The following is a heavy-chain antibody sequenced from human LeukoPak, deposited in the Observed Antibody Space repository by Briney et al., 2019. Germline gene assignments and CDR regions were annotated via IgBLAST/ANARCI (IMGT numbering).Heavy chain of an antibody. V-gene: IGHV3-7*01. Sequence: GGSLRLSCAASGFTFSSYWINWVRRAPGKGLEWVANIDQGGSEKYYVDYVKGRFTISRDNAKKSVYLQINSLRAEDTAVYYCARDLYGDYSFDYWGQGALVTVSS. D-gene: IGHD4-17*01. CDR3: ARDLYGDYSFDY. CDR2: IDQGGSEK. J-gene: IGHJ4*02. CDR1: GFTFSSYW.